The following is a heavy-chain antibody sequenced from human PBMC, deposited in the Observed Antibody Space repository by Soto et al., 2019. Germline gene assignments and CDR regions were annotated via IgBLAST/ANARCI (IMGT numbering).Heavy chain of an antibody. CDR1: GFSISNYE. D-gene: IGHD6-19*01. J-gene: IGHJ4*02. CDR2: ISGSGSTV. V-gene: IGHV3-48*03. Sequence: LRLSCVASGFSISNYEMNWVRQAPGKGLEWVSYISGSGSTVYYADSVKGRFTISRDNAKNSVYLQINTLRVEDTAIYYCARNPSGQWVVPLYCDLWGQGTLVTVSS. CDR3: ARNPSGQWVVPLYCDL.